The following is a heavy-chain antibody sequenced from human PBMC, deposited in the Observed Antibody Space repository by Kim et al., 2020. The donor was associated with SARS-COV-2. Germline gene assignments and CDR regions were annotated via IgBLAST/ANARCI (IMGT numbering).Heavy chain of an antibody. Sequence: SVKVSCKASGGTFSSYAISWVRQAPGQGLEWMGGIIPIFGTANYAQKFQGRVTITADESTSTAYMELSSLRSEDTAVYYFARGSGSYYNLFDYWGQGTLVTVSS. V-gene: IGHV1-69*13. CDR1: GGTFSSYA. CDR2: IIPIFGTA. D-gene: IGHD3-10*01. J-gene: IGHJ4*02. CDR3: ARGSGSYYNLFDY.